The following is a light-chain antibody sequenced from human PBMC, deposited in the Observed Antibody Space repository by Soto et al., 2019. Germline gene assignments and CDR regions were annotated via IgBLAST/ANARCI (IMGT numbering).Light chain of an antibody. CDR2: DAS. Sequence: EIVLTQSPVTLSLSPGERATLSCRASQSVRTYLAWYQVKPGQAPRLLIYDASSRASGVPARFSGSGSGTDFTLTISSLEPEDFALYYCQQYGSSPPFGQGTRLEN. V-gene: IGKV3-11*01. CDR1: QSVRTY. J-gene: IGKJ5*01. CDR3: QQYGSSPP.